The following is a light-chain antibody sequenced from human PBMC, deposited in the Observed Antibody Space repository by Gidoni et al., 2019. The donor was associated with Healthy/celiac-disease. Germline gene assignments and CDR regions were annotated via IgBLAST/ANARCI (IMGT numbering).Light chain of an antibody. Sequence: DIVMTQSPDSLAVSLGERATINCKSSQSVLYSSNNKNYLAWYQQKTGPPPKLLIYWASTRESGVPDRFSGSGSGTDFTLTSSSLQAEDVAVYYCQQYYSTPITFGQGTRLEIK. CDR1: QSVLYSSNNKNY. V-gene: IGKV4-1*01. CDR3: QQYYSTPIT. CDR2: WAS. J-gene: IGKJ5*01.